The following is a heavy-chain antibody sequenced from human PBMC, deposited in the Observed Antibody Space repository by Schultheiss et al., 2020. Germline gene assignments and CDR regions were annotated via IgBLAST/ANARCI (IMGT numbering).Heavy chain of an antibody. J-gene: IGHJ6*02. CDR3: ARGGTKYCSSTSCYTASGYYYYGMDV. CDR1: GGSISSSNW. Sequence: SETLSLTCAVSGGSISSSNWWSWVRQPPGKGLEWIGEIYHSGSTNYNPSLKSRVTISVDTSKNQFSLKLSSVTAADTAVYYCARGGTKYCSSTSCYTASGYYYYGMDVWGQGTTVTVSS. V-gene: IGHV4-4*02. D-gene: IGHD2-2*02. CDR2: IYHSGST.